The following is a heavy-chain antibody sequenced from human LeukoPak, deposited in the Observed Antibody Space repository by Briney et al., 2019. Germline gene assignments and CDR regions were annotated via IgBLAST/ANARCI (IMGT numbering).Heavy chain of an antibody. J-gene: IGHJ4*02. D-gene: IGHD5-24*01. V-gene: IGHV4-59*01. CDR3: ARGYGSDGYRTLGY. Sequence: SETLSLTCTVSGGSISSFYWSWIRQPPGKGLEWIGYIYYSGSTNYNPSLKSRVTISVDTSKNQFSLKLSSVTAGDTAVYYCARGYGSDGYRTLGYWGQGTLVTVSS. CDR1: GGSISSFY. CDR2: IYYSGST.